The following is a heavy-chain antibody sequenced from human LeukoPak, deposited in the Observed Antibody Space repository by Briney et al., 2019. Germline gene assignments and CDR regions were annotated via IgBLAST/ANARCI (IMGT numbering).Heavy chain of an antibody. Sequence: GGSLRLSCAVSGFTFSSYWMHWVRQAPGKGLVWVSHIKTDGSTTAYADSVKGRFTISRDNAKNTLYLQMNSLRAEDTAVYYCARDHAPRYFDWLYYFDYWGQGTLVTVSS. CDR1: GFTFSSYW. CDR2: IKTDGSTT. J-gene: IGHJ4*02. D-gene: IGHD3-9*01. CDR3: ARDHAPRYFDWLYYFDY. V-gene: IGHV3-74*01.